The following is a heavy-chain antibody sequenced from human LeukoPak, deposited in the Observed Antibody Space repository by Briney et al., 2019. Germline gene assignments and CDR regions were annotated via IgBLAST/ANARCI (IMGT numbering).Heavy chain of an antibody. CDR3: AREAIIAAAGPDGDYFDY. CDR2: IKQDGSEK. D-gene: IGHD6-13*01. CDR1: GFSFSTYW. V-gene: IGHV3-7*01. J-gene: IGHJ4*02. Sequence: QPGGSLRLSCAASGFSFSTYWMTWVRQAPGKGLKWVANIKQDGSEKYYVDSVKGRFTISRDNAKNSLYLQMNSLRAEDTAVYYCAREAIIAAAGPDGDYFDYWGQGTLVTVSS.